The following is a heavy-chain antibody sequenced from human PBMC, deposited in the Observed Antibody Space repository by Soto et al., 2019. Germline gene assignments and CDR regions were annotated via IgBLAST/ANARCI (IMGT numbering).Heavy chain of an antibody. J-gene: IGHJ3*02. V-gene: IGHV1-3*01. CDR3: AREAVVVVAARGAFDI. Sequence: QVQLVQSGAEVKKPGASVKVSCKASGYTFTSYAMHWVRQAPGQRLAWMGWINAGNGNTKYSQKFQGRVTITSDTAESTASMELSSLRSEDTAVYYCAREAVVVVAARGAFDIWGQGTMVTVSS. CDR1: GYTFTSYA. CDR2: INAGNGNT. D-gene: IGHD2-15*01.